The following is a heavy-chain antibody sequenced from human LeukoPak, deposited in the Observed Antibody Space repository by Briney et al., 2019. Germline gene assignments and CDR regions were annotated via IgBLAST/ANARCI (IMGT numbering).Heavy chain of an antibody. CDR1: GFTFDDYA. D-gene: IGHD3-22*01. CDR2: ISWNSGSI. CDR3: ARYDSSGWDAFDI. J-gene: IGHJ3*02. Sequence: PGGSLRLSCAASGFTFDDYAMHWVRQAPGKGLEWVSGISWNSGSIGYADSVKGRFTISRDNAKNSLYLQMNSLRAEDTAVYYCARYDSSGWDAFDIWGQGTMVTVSS. V-gene: IGHV3-9*01.